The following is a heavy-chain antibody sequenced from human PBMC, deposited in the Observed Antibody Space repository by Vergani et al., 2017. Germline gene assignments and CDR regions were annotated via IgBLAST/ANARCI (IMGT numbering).Heavy chain of an antibody. CDR3: ARVGTYYCDSSGYFRAFDI. CDR1: GGTFSSYA. J-gene: IGHJ3*02. V-gene: IGHV1-69*04. Sequence: QVQLVQSGAEVKKPGASVKVSCKASGGTFSSYAISWVRQAPGQGLGWMGRFIPILGIANNAKKLQGRATITAEKSTSTAYVELRSLRSEDTAVYYCARVGTYYCDSSGYFRAFDIWGQGTMVTVSS. D-gene: IGHD3-22*01. CDR2: FIPILGIA.